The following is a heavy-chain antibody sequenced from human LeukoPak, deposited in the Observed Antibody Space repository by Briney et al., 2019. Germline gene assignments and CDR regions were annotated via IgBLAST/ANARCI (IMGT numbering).Heavy chain of an antibody. Sequence: SVKVSCKASGFTFTSSAMQWVRQARGQRLEWIGWIVVGSGNTNYAQKFQERVTITRDMSTSTAYMELSSLRSEDTAVYYCAADDDYYYDSSGYYSLVAFDIWGQGTMVTVSS. CDR2: IVVGSGNT. D-gene: IGHD3-22*01. J-gene: IGHJ3*02. CDR1: GFTFTSSA. CDR3: AADDDYYYDSSGYYSLVAFDI. V-gene: IGHV1-58*02.